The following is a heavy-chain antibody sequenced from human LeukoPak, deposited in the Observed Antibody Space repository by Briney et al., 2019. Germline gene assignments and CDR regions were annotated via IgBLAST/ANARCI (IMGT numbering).Heavy chain of an antibody. CDR1: GYSISSGYY. Sequence: SETLSLTCAVSGYSISSGYYWGWIRRPPGKGLEWIGSIYHSGSTYYNPSLKSRVTISVDTSKNQFSLKLSSVTAADTAVYYCVRGGYNSYYWGQGTLVTVSS. D-gene: IGHD5-24*01. V-gene: IGHV4-38-2*01. CDR2: IYHSGST. CDR3: VRGGYNSYY. J-gene: IGHJ4*02.